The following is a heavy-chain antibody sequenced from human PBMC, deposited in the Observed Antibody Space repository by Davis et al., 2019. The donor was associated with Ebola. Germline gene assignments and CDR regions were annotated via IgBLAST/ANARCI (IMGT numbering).Heavy chain of an antibody. D-gene: IGHD6-19*01. CDR2: IIPILGIA. J-gene: IGHJ4*02. V-gene: IGHV1-69*04. CDR1: GGTFSSYA. CDR3: ARASSGWYFDY. Sequence: SVKVSCKASGGTFSSYAISWVRQAPGQGLEWMGRIIPILGIANYAQKFQGRVTITADKSTSTAYMELSSLRSEDTAVYYCARASSGWYFDYWGQGTLVTVSS.